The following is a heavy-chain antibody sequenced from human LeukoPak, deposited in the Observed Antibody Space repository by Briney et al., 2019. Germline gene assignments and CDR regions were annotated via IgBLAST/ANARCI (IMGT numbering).Heavy chain of an antibody. CDR1: GFTFSSYG. J-gene: IGHJ4*02. Sequence: PGGSLRLSCAASGFTFSSYGMHWVRQAPGKGLEWVAFIRYDGSNKYYADSVKGRFTISRDNSKNTLYLQMNSLRAEDTAVYYCAGGHGGNSGYFDYWGQGTLVTVSS. V-gene: IGHV3-30*02. CDR3: AGGHGGNSGYFDY. CDR2: IRYDGSNK. D-gene: IGHD4-23*01.